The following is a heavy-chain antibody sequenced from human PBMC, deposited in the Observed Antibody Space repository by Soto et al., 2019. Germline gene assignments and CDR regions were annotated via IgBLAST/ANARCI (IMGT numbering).Heavy chain of an antibody. V-gene: IGHV4-34*01. Sequence: SETLSLTCAVYGGSFSGYYWTWIRQPPGKGLEWLGEINHSGNTNYNPSLKSRLTMSVDTSKNQFSLKLTSVTPADTAVYFCARDHWGFTYWGRGTLVTVS. CDR1: GGSFSGYY. CDR3: ARDHWGFTY. J-gene: IGHJ4*02. CDR2: INHSGNT. D-gene: IGHD7-27*01.